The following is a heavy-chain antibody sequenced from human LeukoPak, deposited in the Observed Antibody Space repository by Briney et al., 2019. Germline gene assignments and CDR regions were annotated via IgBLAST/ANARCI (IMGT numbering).Heavy chain of an antibody. V-gene: IGHV4-59*08. CDR2: IYYSGST. CDR1: GGSISTYY. D-gene: IGHD4-17*01. Sequence: SETLSLTCTVSGGSISTYYWSWIRQPPGKGLEWIAYIYYSGSTSYNPSLKTRVTISVDMSKNQFSLKLGSVTAADTAVYYCARHSRYGDFDYWGQGTLLTVSS. CDR3: ARHSRYGDFDY. J-gene: IGHJ4*02.